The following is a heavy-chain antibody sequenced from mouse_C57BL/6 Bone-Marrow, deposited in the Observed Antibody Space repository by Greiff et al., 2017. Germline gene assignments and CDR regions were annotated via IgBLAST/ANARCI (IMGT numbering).Heavy chain of an antibody. D-gene: IGHD1-1*01. CDR1: GYTFTSYW. J-gene: IGHJ1*03. CDR2: IHTNSGST. V-gene: IGHV1-64*01. CDR3: ARPFITTVVARGNWYFDV. Sequence: QVQLQQPGAELVKPGASVKLSCKASGYTFTSYWMHWVKQRPGQGLEWIGMIHTNSGSTNYNEKFKSKATLTVDKSSSTAYMQLSSLTSEDSAVYYCARPFITTVVARGNWYFDVWGTGTTVTVSS.